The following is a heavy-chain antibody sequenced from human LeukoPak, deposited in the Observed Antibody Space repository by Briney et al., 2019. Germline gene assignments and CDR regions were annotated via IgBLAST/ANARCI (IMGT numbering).Heavy chain of an antibody. J-gene: IGHJ4*02. CDR1: GGSFSGYY. V-gene: IGHV4-34*01. CDR2: NNHSGST. CDR3: ARGLLRTGSFDY. D-gene: IGHD3-10*02. Sequence: PSETLSLTCAVYGGSFSGYYWSWIRQPPGKGLEWIGENNHSGSTNYNPSLKSRVTISVDTSKNQFSLKLSSVTAADTAVYYCARGLLRTGSFDYWGQGTLDTVSS.